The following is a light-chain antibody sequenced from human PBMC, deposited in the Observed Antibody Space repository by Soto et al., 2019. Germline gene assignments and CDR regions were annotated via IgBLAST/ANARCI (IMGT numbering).Light chain of an antibody. Sequence: EIVFKQSRATLSLYPGERATLSCRASQGVSSYLAWYQQKPGQAPRLLVYDASNRATGLPARFSGSGSGTDFTLTISSLEPEDFAVYYCQQRSKWPPDFGQGTRLEI. CDR3: QQRSKWPPD. V-gene: IGKV3-11*01. CDR2: DAS. J-gene: IGKJ5*01. CDR1: QGVSSY.